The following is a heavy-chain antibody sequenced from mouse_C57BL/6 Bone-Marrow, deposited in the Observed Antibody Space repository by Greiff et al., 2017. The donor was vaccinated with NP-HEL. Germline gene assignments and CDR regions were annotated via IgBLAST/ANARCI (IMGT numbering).Heavy chain of an antibody. J-gene: IGHJ4*01. CDR1: GYAFTNYL. CDR3: AIWDEVDY. CDR2: INPGSGGT. Sequence: VQLQQSGAELVRPGTSVKLSCKASGYAFTNYLIAWVKQRPGQGLEWIGMINPGSGGTNYNEKFKGKSTLTADKSSSPAYMQLSSLTSEDSAVYLYAIWDEVDYWGQGTSVTVSS. D-gene: IGHD4-1*01. V-gene: IGHV1-54*01.